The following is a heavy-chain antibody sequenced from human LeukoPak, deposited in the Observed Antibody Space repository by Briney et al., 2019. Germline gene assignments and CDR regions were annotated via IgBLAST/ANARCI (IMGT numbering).Heavy chain of an antibody. J-gene: IGHJ4*02. Sequence: SETLSLTCTVSGGSISSGSFYWSWIRQPAGKRLEWIGRIYTSGSTNYNPSLKSRVAISVDTSKNQFSLKLSSVTAADTAVYYCARLDYWGQGTLVTVSS. CDR3: ARLDY. V-gene: IGHV4-61*02. CDR1: GGSISSGSFY. CDR2: IYTSGST.